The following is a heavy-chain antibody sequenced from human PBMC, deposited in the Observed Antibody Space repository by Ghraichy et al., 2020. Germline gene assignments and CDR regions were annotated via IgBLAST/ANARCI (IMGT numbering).Heavy chain of an antibody. CDR2: INTDNGDT. J-gene: IGHJ4*02. CDR3: ARDTGVLKGGQYYFDY. Sequence: ASVKVSCKASGYAFASYAIHWVRQAPGQRLEWMGWINTDNGDTRYSQEFQDRVTIIRDTSASTAYVELSSLRSEDTAVYFCARDTGVLKGGQYYFDYWGQGTLLTVSS. V-gene: IGHV1-3*04. CDR1: GYAFASYA. D-gene: IGHD1-14*01.